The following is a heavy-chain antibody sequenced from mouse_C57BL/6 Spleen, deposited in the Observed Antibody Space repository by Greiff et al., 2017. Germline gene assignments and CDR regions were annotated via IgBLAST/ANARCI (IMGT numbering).Heavy chain of an antibody. CDR3: ARDGSNDWYFDV. J-gene: IGHJ1*03. CDR2: INYDGSST. CDR1: GFTFSDYC. Sequence: EVKLVESEGGLVQPGSSMKLSCTASGFTFSDYCMAWVRQVPEKGLEWVANINYDGSSTYYLDSLKSRFIISRDNAKNILYLQMSSLKSEDTATYYSARDGSNDWYFDVWGTGTTVTVSS. V-gene: IGHV5-16*01. D-gene: IGHD1-1*01.